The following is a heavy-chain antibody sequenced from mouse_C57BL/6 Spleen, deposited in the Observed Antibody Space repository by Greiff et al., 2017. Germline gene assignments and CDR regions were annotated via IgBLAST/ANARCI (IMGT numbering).Heavy chain of an antibody. Sequence: QVQLQQSGPELVRPGVSVKISCKGSGYTFTDYAMHWVKQSHAKSLEWIGVISTYYGDASYNQKFKDKATMTVDKSSSTAYMELARLTSEDSAVYYCATYGNYEEFAYWGQGTLVTVSA. CDR2: ISTYYGDA. CDR1: GYTFTDYA. CDR3: ATYGNYEEFAY. D-gene: IGHD2-1*01. J-gene: IGHJ3*01. V-gene: IGHV1-67*01.